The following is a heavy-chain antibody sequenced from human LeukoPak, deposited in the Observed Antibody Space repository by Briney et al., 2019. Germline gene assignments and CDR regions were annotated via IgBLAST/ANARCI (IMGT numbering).Heavy chain of an antibody. J-gene: IGHJ3*02. CDR1: GGSISSYY. Sequence: SETLSLTCTVSGGSISSYYWSWIRQPPGKGLEWIGYIYYSGSTNYNPSLKSRVTISVDTSKNQFSLKLSSVTAADTAVYYCARDSGKYDSSGNYRAFDIWGQGTMVTVSS. V-gene: IGHV4-59*01. CDR3: ARDSGKYDSSGNYRAFDI. CDR2: IYYSGST. D-gene: IGHD3-22*01.